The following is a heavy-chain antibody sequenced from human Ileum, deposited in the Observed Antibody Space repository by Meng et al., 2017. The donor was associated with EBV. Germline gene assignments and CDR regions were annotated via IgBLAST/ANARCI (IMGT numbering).Heavy chain of an antibody. Sequence: QVEGGESGGVVVQPGRALEVSCFGAGLTFSNQILPWIRQAPGEGLDWVAVISSENYTYYSDSVKGRFTITRDNSANTVYLQMDNLGPQDTALYFCTRQGQDLWGQGTLVTVSS. J-gene: IGHJ4*02. CDR3: TRQGQDL. V-gene: IGHV3-30*03. CDR2: ISSENYT. CDR1: GLTFSNQI. D-gene: IGHD2-15*01.